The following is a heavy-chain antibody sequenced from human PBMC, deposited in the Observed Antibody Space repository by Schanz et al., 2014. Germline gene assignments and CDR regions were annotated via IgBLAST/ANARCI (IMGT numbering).Heavy chain of an antibody. V-gene: IGHV4-4*07. D-gene: IGHD5-12*01. J-gene: IGHJ4*02. CDR1: GGSMTTYY. CDR3: ARAYSGSSHFDY. Sequence: QVQLQESGPGLVKSSETLSLTCTVSGGSMTTYYWSWIRQPAGKGLEWIGRIHSSGSTDYNPSLKRRVTISVDTSNNQFPLRLRSVSVAATAEYCCARAYSGSSHFDYWGQGALVTVSS. CDR2: IHSSGST.